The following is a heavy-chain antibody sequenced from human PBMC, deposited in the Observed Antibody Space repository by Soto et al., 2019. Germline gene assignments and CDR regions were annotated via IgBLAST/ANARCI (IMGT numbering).Heavy chain of an antibody. V-gene: IGHV1-18*01. J-gene: IGHJ6*03. D-gene: IGHD2-2*01. CDR1: GYTFTSYG. Sequence: ASVKVSCKASGYTFTSYGISWVRQAPGQGLEWMGWISAYNGNTNYAQKLQGRVTMTTDTSTSTAYMELRSLRSDDTAVYYCARGYCSSTSCYARWGDYYYYYMDVWGKGTTVTVSS. CDR3: ARGYCSSTSCYARWGDYYYYYMDV. CDR2: ISAYNGNT.